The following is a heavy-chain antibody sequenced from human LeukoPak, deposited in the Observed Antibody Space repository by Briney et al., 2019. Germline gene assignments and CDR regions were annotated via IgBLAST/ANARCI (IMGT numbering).Heavy chain of an antibody. CDR3: ARGNRGELSFDY. D-gene: IGHD3-16*02. Sequence: SETLSLICAVYGGSFTDYYWSWIRQSPGKGLEWIGEINHSGSTNYNPSLKSRVTMSLDRSKNQFSLKLSSVTAADTAVYYCARGNRGELSFDYWGQGTLVTVSS. V-gene: IGHV4-34*01. CDR1: GGSFTDYY. CDR2: INHSGST. J-gene: IGHJ4*02.